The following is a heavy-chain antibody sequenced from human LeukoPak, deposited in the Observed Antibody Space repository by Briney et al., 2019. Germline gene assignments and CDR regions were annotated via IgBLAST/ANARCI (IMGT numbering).Heavy chain of an antibody. V-gene: IGHV4-39*01. CDR1: GGSISSSNYY. CDR2: IYYSGNT. Sequence: SETLSLTCTVSGGSISSSNYYWGWIRQPPGKGLEWIGSIYYSGNTYYNPSLKSRVTISVDTSKDQFSLKLTSVTAADTAVYYCAHFKGGSFDFWGQGTMVTVSS. CDR3: AHFKGGSFDF. D-gene: IGHD1-26*01. J-gene: IGHJ3*01.